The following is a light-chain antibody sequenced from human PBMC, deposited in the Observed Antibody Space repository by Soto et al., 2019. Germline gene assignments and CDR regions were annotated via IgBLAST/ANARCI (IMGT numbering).Light chain of an antibody. J-gene: IGLJ2*01. CDR2: EVN. CDR1: SSDVGGYNY. V-gene: IGLV2-8*01. CDR3: SSYAGSNNFV. Sequence: QSVLTQPPSASGSPGQSVTISCTGTSSDVGGYNYVSWYQQHPGKAPKLVIYEVNKRPSGVPDRFSGSKSGNTASLTGSGLQAEDETDYYCSSYAGSNNFVFGGGTKLTVL.